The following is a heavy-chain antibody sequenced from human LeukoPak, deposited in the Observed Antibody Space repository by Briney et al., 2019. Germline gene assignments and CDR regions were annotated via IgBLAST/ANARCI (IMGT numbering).Heavy chain of an antibody. CDR1: GDSISSGDYY. Sequence: SETLSLTCTVSGDSISSGDYYWSWIRQPPGKGQEWIGEINHSGSTNYNPSLKSRVTISVDTSKNQFSLKLSSVTAADTAVYYYARSSWDRPNWFDPWGQGTLVIVSS. D-gene: IGHD1-26*01. J-gene: IGHJ5*02. CDR2: INHSGST. CDR3: ARSSWDRPNWFDP. V-gene: IGHV4-61*08.